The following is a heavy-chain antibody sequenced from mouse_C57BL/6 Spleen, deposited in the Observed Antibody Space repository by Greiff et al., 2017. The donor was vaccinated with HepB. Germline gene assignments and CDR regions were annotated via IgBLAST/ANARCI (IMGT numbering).Heavy chain of an antibody. CDR1: GYTFTDYE. D-gene: IGHD2-12*01. Sequence: QVQLQQSGAELVRPGASVTLSCKASGYTFTDYEMHWVKQTPVHGLEWIGAIDPETGGTAYNQKFKGKAILTADKSSSTAYMELRSLTSEDSAVYYCTRQGTHDDGFAYWGQGTLVTVSA. CDR2: IDPETGGT. V-gene: IGHV1-15*01. CDR3: TRQGTHDDGFAY. J-gene: IGHJ3*01.